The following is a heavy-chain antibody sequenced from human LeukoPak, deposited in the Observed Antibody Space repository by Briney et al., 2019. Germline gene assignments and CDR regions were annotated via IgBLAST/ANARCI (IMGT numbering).Heavy chain of an antibody. D-gene: IGHD3-10*01. J-gene: IGHJ4*02. CDR3: ARDRVIDY. CDR1: GFTLSSYW. CDR2: IKEDGSEK. V-gene: IGHV3-7*04. Sequence: GGSLRLSCAASGFTLSSYWMNWVRLAPGKGLEWVANIKEDGSEKYYVDSVKGRFTISRDNAKNLLYLQMNSLRAEDTAVYYCARDRVIDYWGQGTLATVSS.